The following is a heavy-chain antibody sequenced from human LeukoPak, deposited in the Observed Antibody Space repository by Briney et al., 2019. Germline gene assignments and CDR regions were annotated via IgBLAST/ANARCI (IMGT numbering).Heavy chain of an antibody. D-gene: IGHD6-19*01. Sequence: GGSLRLSCAASGFTFSYYWMSWVRQAPGKGLEWVATINGAGDHTVYAETVKGRFTISRDNAKNSLYLQMNSLRAEDTAVYYCASGGWRGDDWGQGTLVTVSS. CDR2: INGAGDHT. CDR3: ASGGWRGDD. CDR1: GFTFSYYW. V-gene: IGHV3-21*01. J-gene: IGHJ4*02.